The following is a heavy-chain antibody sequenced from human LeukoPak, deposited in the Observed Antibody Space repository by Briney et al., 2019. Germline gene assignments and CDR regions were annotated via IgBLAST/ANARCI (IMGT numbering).Heavy chain of an antibody. CDR3: ARHGMITFGGVKDWFDP. CDR2: IYYNGST. V-gene: IGHV4-59*08. D-gene: IGHD3-16*01. J-gene: IGHJ5*02. Sequence: SETLSLTCTVSGGSISSYYWSWIRQPPGKGLEWIGYIYYNGSTNYNPSLKSRVTISVDTSKNQFSLKLSSVTAADTAVYYCARHGMITFGGVKDWFDPWGQGTLVTVSS. CDR1: GGSISSYY.